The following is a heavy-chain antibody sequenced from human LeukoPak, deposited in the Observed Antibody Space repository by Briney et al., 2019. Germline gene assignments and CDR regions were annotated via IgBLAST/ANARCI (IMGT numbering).Heavy chain of an antibody. V-gene: IGHV3-7*01. D-gene: IGHD1-7*01. Sequence: GGSLRLSCAASGFIFSDYWMTWVRQAPGQGLERVAHIKQDGGEKYFVDSVKGRFTISRDNAKNLVYLQMSSLRAEDTAVYYCARGWNYAFRFDNWGQGTLVTVST. J-gene: IGHJ4*02. CDR3: ARGWNYAFRFDN. CDR2: IKQDGGEK. CDR1: GFIFSDYW.